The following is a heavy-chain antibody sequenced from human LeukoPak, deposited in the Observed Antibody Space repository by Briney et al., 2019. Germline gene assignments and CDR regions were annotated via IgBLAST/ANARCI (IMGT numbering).Heavy chain of an antibody. Sequence: SETLSLTCSVSGGSISSSYWNWIRQPAGKGLEWIGRIYTDGSTNYNPSLKSRVSVSADTSKNQFSLKLNSVTAADTAVYYCARTFSGGGYGAAFDCWGQGTLVTVSS. CDR1: GGSISSSY. V-gene: IGHV4-4*07. CDR3: ARTFSGGGYGAAFDC. CDR2: IYTDGST. D-gene: IGHD5-12*01. J-gene: IGHJ4*02.